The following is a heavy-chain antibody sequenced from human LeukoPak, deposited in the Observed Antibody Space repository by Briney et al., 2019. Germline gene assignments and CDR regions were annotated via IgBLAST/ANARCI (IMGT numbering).Heavy chain of an antibody. CDR1: GGSISSYY. Sequence: SETLSLTCTISGGSISSYYWSWIRQPPGKGLEWIGYIYYSGSTNYNPSLKSRVTISLDTSKNQFSLKLSSVTAADTAMYYCASLNYYAGTYYGMDVWGQGTTVTVSS. D-gene: IGHD3-10*01. CDR3: ASLNYYAGTYYGMDV. V-gene: IGHV4-59*08. CDR2: IYYSGST. J-gene: IGHJ6*02.